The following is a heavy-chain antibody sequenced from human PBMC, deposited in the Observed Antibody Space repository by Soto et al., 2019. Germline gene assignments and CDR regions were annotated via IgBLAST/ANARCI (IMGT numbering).Heavy chain of an antibody. V-gene: IGHV3-23*01. CDR1: GFTFRSYA. D-gene: IGHD2-2*01. Sequence: GGSLRLSCAGSGFTFRSYAMTWVRQAPGKGLEWVSTLSDSGGHTYYADSVKGRFTISRDNPKSTLYLQMNSLRAEDTAVYYCAKDSQSVSVSAARVYGMDVWGQGTTVTVSS. J-gene: IGHJ6*02. CDR3: AKDSQSVSVSAARVYGMDV. CDR2: LSDSGGHT.